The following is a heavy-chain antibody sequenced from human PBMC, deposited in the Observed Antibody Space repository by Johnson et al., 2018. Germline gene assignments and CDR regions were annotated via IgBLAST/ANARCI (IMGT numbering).Heavy chain of an antibody. J-gene: IGHJ3*02. CDR3: AREFYSPSGSFVI. CDR1: GYTFTSFY. V-gene: IGHV1-46*01. D-gene: IGHD4-11*01. Sequence: QVQLVQSGAEVKKPGASXKVSCKASGYTFTSFYMHWVRQAPGQGLEWMGRINPSGGSTTYAQKFPGRVTLTRDTSTSTGYMALSSLRSEDTAVYYGAREFYSPSGSFVIWGQGTMVTVSS. CDR2: INPSGGST.